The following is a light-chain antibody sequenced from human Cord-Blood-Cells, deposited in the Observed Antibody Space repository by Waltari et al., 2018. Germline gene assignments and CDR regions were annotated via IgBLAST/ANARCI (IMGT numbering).Light chain of an antibody. Sequence: DIQMTQSPSSLSAYVGDRVTITCRASQSIRSYLNWYQQKPGRAPKLLIYAASSLQSGVPSRCSGSRSVTDFTLTISSLQPEDFATYYCQQSYSTPPITFGQGTRLEIK. V-gene: IGKV1-39*01. CDR3: QQSYSTPPIT. J-gene: IGKJ5*01. CDR1: QSIRSY. CDR2: AAS.